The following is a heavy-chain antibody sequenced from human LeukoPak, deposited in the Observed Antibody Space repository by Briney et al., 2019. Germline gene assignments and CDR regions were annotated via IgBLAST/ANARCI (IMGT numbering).Heavy chain of an antibody. Sequence: GGSLRLSCAASGFTVSSNHMSWVRQAPGKGLEWVSVIYSGGSTYYADSVKGRFTISRDNSKNTLYLQMNSLRAEDTAVYYCARDRDCSSTSCYSDAFDIWGQGTMVTVSS. D-gene: IGHD2-2*02. CDR2: IYSGGST. J-gene: IGHJ3*02. V-gene: IGHV3-53*01. CDR1: GFTVSSNH. CDR3: ARDRDCSSTSCYSDAFDI.